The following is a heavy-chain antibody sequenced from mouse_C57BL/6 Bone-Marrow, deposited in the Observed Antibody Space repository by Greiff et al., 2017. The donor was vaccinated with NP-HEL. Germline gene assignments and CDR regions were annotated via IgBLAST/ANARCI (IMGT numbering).Heavy chain of an antibody. D-gene: IGHD2-4*01. CDR1: GYTFTDYE. Sequence: VQLQQSGAELVRPGASVTLSCKASGYTFTDYEMHWVKQTPVHGLEWIGAIDPETGGTAYNQQVKGKAILTADKSSSPAYMELRSLTSEDSAVYYCTRDYDLANYWGQGTTLTVSS. V-gene: IGHV1-15*01. CDR3: TRDYDLANY. J-gene: IGHJ2*01. CDR2: IDPETGGT.